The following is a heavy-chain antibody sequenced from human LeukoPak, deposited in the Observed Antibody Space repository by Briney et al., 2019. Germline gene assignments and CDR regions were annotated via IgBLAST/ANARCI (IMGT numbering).Heavy chain of an antibody. J-gene: IGHJ6*04. Sequence: SVKVSCKASGGTFSSYAISWVRQAPGQGLEWMGGIIPIFGTANYAQKFQGRVTITAGESTSTAYMELSSLRSEDTAVYYCARDMDGMGSMDVWGKGTTVTVSS. V-gene: IGHV1-69*13. CDR3: ARDMDGMGSMDV. CDR2: IIPIFGTA. D-gene: IGHD1-26*01. CDR1: GGTFSSYA.